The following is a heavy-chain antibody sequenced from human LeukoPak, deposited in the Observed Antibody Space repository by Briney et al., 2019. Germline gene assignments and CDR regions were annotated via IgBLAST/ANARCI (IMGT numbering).Heavy chain of an antibody. CDR3: AREVNYYDSSGYYTYNWFAP. CDR2: IYDSGST. CDR1: GGSISSGGYY. J-gene: IGHJ5*02. Sequence: PSQTLSLTCIVSGGSISSGGYYWSWIRQHPGKGLEWIGYIYDSGSTYYNPSLKSRVTISVDTSKNQFSLKLSSVTAADTAVYYCAREVNYYDSSGYYTYNWFAPWGQGTLVTVSS. V-gene: IGHV4-31*03. D-gene: IGHD3-22*01.